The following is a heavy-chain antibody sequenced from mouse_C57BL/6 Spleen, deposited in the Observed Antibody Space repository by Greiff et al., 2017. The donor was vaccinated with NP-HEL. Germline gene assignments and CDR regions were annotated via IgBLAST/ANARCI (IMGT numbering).Heavy chain of an antibody. CDR2: INPSTGGT. D-gene: IGHD4-1*01. V-gene: IGHV1-43*01. CDR3: ARGAGTEYYFDY. J-gene: IGHJ2*01. CDR1: GYSFTGYY. Sequence: EVQLQQSGPELVKPGASVKISCKASGYSFTGYYMHWVKQSSEKSLEWIGEINPSTGGTSYNQKFKGKATLTVDKSSSTAYMQLKSLTSEDSAVYYCARGAGTEYYFDYWGQGTTLTVSS.